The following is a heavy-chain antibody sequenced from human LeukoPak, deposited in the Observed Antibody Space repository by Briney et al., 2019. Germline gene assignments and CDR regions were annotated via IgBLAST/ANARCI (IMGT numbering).Heavy chain of an antibody. V-gene: IGHV3-7*01. Sequence: GGSLRLSCAASGFTFSSYWMSWVRQAPGKGLEWVANIKQDGSEKYYVDSVKGRFTISRDNAKNSLYLQMNSLRAEDTAVYYCARFTIEKGYCSSTSCYRAFAFDIWGQGTMVAVSS. CDR1: GFTFSSYW. D-gene: IGHD2-2*02. CDR2: IKQDGSEK. CDR3: ARFTIEKGYCSSTSCYRAFAFDI. J-gene: IGHJ3*02.